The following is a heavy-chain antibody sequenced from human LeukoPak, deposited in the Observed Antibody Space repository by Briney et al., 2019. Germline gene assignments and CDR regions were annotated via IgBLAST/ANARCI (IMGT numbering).Heavy chain of an antibody. Sequence: GASVKVSCKASGYTFTSYGISWVRQAPGQGLKWMGWIGAYNGNTNYAQKLQGRVTMTTDTSTSTAYMELRSLRSDDTAVYYCARAPTPYIAAAGTSLDYWGQGTLVTVSS. V-gene: IGHV1-18*01. CDR3: ARAPTPYIAAAGTSLDY. D-gene: IGHD6-13*01. CDR2: IGAYNGNT. J-gene: IGHJ4*02. CDR1: GYTFTSYG.